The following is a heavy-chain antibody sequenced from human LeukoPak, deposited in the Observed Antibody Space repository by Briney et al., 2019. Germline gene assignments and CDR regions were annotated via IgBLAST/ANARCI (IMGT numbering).Heavy chain of an antibody. CDR1: GGSISSSSYY. V-gene: IGHV4-39*07. CDR2: IYYSGST. J-gene: IGHJ5*02. CDR3: ARVYYDFWSGYFLWFDP. Sequence: PSETLSLTCAVSGGSISSSSYYWDWIRQPPGKGLEWIASIYYSGSTYYNPSLKSRVTISVDTSKNQFSLKLSSVTAADTAVYYCARVYYDFWSGYFLWFDPWGQGTLVTVSS. D-gene: IGHD3-3*01.